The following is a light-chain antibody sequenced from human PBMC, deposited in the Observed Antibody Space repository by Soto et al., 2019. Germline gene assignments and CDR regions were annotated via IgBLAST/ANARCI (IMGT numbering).Light chain of an antibody. CDR3: CSFAGSHTYV. CDR1: SSDVGGYNY. Sequence: QSALSQPRSVSGSPGQSFTISCTGTSSDVGGYNYVSWYQQHPGKAPELMIYHVSGRPSGVPDRFSGSKSDNTASLTISGLQAEDEADYYCCSFAGSHTYVFGTGTKVTVL. CDR2: HVS. J-gene: IGLJ1*01. V-gene: IGLV2-11*01.